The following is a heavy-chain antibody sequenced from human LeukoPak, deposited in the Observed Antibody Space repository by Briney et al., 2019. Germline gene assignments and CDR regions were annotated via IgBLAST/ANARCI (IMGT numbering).Heavy chain of an antibody. CDR1: GFTVSSNY. CDR2: IYSGDNP. J-gene: IGHJ4*02. D-gene: IGHD6-13*01. Sequence: GGSLRLSCAASGFTVSSNYMSWVRQAPGKGLEWVSVIYSGDNPHQEVSVEGRLTVSRESSKNTLYLQMNSLRAEDTAVYYCARDLGQWASAGTGDYWGQGTLVTVSS. V-gene: IGHV3-53*01. CDR3: ARDLGQWASAGTGDY.